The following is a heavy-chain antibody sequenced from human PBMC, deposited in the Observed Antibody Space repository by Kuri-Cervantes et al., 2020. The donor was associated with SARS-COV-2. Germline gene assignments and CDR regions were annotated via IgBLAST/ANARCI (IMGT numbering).Heavy chain of an antibody. J-gene: IGHJ4*02. CDR2: INPSGGGT. CDR3: AKVGSSRWRQYDY. CDR1: GYTFTSYY. V-gene: IGHV1-46*01. Sequence: ASVKVSCQASGYTFTSYYMHWVRQAPGQGLEWMGAINPSGGGTTYGQKFQGRVTMARDTSTSTVYMELSSLTSEDTAVYYCAKVGSSRWRQYDYWGQGTLVTVSS. D-gene: IGHD6-13*01.